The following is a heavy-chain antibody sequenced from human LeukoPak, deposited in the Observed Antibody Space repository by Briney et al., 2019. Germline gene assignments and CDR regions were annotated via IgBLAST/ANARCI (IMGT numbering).Heavy chain of an antibody. D-gene: IGHD1-26*01. CDR3: ARHFRVGATRSNFDF. J-gene: IGHJ4*02. CDR2: VYPGDSDT. CDR1: GYSFNTYW. Sequence: GESLKFSCKGSGYSFNTYWIAWVRHMPGKGLEVMGIVYPGDSDTRYSPSFQGQVTISVDKSISTAYLQWSSLKASDTAIYYCARHFRVGATRSNFDFLGQGTLVTVSS. V-gene: IGHV5-51*01.